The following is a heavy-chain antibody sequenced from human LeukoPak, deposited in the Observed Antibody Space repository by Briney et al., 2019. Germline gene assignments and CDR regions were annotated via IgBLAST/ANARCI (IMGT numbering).Heavy chain of an antibody. V-gene: IGHV4-39*01. Sequence: PSETLSLTCTVSGGSISSSSYYWGWIRQPPRKGLEWIGSIYYSGSTYYNPSLKSRVTISVDTSKNQFSLKLSSVTAADTAVYYCARPKGKVAGLNWFDPWGQGTLVTVSS. CDR3: ARPKGKVAGLNWFDP. J-gene: IGHJ5*02. CDR2: IYYSGST. CDR1: GGSISSSSYY. D-gene: IGHD6-19*01.